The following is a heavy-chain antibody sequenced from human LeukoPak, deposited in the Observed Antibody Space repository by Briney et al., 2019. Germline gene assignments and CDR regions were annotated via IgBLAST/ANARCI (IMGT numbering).Heavy chain of an antibody. CDR2: IYNNGRT. D-gene: IGHD6-13*01. CDR1: GGSISSGDYY. CDR3: ARGRSSSWSSFDY. Sequence: SQTLSLTCTVSGGSISSGDYYWSWIRQPPGKGLEWIGYIYNNGRTYYNPSLKSRVTISVDTSKNLFSLKVSSVTAADAAVYYCARGRSSSWSSFDYWGEGTLVTVSS. J-gene: IGHJ4*02. V-gene: IGHV4-30-4*01.